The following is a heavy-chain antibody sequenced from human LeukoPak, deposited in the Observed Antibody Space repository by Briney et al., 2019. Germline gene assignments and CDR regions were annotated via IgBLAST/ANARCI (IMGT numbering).Heavy chain of an antibody. V-gene: IGHV1-8*01. CDR3: ARGYDFWSGESYYYYYYYMDV. CDR1: GYTFTSYD. D-gene: IGHD3-3*01. Sequence: AASVKVSCKASGYTFTSYDINWVRQATGQGLEWMGWTNPNSGNTGYAQKFQGRVTMTRNTSISTAYMELSSLRSEDTAVYYCARGYDFWSGESYYYYYYYMDVWGKGTTVTVSS. CDR2: TNPNSGNT. J-gene: IGHJ6*03.